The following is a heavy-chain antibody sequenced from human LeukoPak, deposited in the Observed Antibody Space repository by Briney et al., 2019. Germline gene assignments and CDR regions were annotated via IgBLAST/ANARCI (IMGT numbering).Heavy chain of an antibody. D-gene: IGHD2-8*01. J-gene: IGHJ4*02. CDR3: AKDRSCINDVRHGDFDY. Sequence: GGSLRLSCAASGFIFSSYAMSWVRQAPGRGLEWVSTISGSGGSTYYADSVKGRFTISRDNSKNTVYLQMNSLRAEDTAVYYCAKDRSCINDVRHGDFDYWGQGTLVTVSS. CDR1: GFIFSSYA. CDR2: ISGSGGST. V-gene: IGHV3-23*01.